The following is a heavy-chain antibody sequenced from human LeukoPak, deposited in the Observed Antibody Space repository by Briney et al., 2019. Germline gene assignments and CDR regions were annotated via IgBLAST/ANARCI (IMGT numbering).Heavy chain of an antibody. D-gene: IGHD3-16*01. CDR2: IRSKAYGGTT. Sequence: GGSLRLSCTASGFTFGDYAMSWFRQAPGKGLEWVGFIRSKAYGGTTEYAASVKGRFTISRDDSKSIAYLQMNSLKTEDTAVYYCTRDRSWGRQALDDYGGQGTLVTVSS. CDR1: GFTFGDYA. CDR3: TRDRSWGRQALDDY. J-gene: IGHJ4*02. V-gene: IGHV3-49*03.